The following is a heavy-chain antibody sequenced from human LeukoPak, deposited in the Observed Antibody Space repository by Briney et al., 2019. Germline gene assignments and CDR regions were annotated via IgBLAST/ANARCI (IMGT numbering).Heavy chain of an antibody. CDR3: ATKTVDYGVLS. CDR2: IYNSGST. Sequence: SETLSLTCTVSGGSISTYYWSWIRQPPGKGLEWIGYIYNSGSTNYNPSLQSRVTISVDTSKNQFSLKLSSVTAADTAVYYCATKTVDYGVLSWGQGTLVTVSS. J-gene: IGHJ5*02. V-gene: IGHV4-4*08. D-gene: IGHD4-17*01. CDR1: GGSISTYY.